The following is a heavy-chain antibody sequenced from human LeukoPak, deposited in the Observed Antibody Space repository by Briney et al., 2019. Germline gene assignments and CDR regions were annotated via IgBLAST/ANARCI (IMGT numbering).Heavy chain of an antibody. D-gene: IGHD3-16*02. J-gene: IGHJ4*02. CDR2: ISTSSSST. CDR3: ARAPVIPSQKGCFDY. V-gene: IGHV3-21*01. Sequence: GGSLRLSCAASGFTFSSYIMNWVHQAPGKGLEWVSSISTSSSSTYYADSVKGRFTISRDNAKNSLYMQMSSLRAEDTAVYYCARAPVIPSQKGCFDYWGQGTLVTVSS. CDR1: GFTFSSYI.